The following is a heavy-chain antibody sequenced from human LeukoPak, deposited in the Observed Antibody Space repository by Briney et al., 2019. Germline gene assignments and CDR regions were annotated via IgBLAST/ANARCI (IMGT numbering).Heavy chain of an antibody. V-gene: IGHV3-23*01. CDR1: GFTFTSYA. J-gene: IGHJ4*02. CDR3: AKDRITIFGVADY. Sequence: PGGSLRLSCAASGFTFTSYAMSWVRQAPGKGLEWVSGISGSGGSTYYADSVKGRFTISRDNSKNTLYLQMNSLRAEDTAVYYCAKDRITIFGVADYWGQGTLVTVSS. CDR2: ISGSGGST. D-gene: IGHD3-3*01.